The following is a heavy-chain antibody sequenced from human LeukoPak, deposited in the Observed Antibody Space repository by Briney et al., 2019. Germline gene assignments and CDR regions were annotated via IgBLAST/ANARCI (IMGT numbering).Heavy chain of an antibody. CDR2: INPSGGST. Sequence: GASVKVSCKASGYTFTSYYMHWVRQAPGQGLEWMGIINPSGGSTSYAQKFQGRVTMTRDTSTSTVYMELSSLRSEDTAVYYCARGGVNDYGDYLVLKWLGMDVWGQGTTVTVSS. CDR3: ARGGVNDYGDYLVLKWLGMDV. V-gene: IGHV1-46*01. J-gene: IGHJ6*02. D-gene: IGHD4-17*01. CDR1: GYTFTSYY.